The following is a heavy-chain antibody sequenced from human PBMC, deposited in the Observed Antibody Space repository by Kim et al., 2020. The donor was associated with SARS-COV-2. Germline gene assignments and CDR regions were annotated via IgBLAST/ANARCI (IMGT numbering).Heavy chain of an antibody. CDR1: GFTFSSYW. CDR3: AFRSSSLLKPYYFDY. J-gene: IGHJ4*02. Sequence: GGSLRLSCAASGFTFSSYWMSWVRQAPGKGLEWVANIKQDGSEKYYVDSVKGRFTISRDNAKNSLYLQMNSLRAEDTAVYYCAFRSSSLLKPYYFDYWGQGTLVTVSS. V-gene: IGHV3-7*01. CDR2: IKQDGSEK. D-gene: IGHD6-6*01.